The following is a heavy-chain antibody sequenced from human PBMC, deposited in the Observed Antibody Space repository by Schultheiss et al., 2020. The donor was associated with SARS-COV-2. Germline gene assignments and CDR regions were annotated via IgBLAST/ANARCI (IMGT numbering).Heavy chain of an antibody. CDR2: IWYDGSNK. Sequence: GGSLRLSCAASGFTFSRYGMHWVRQAPGKGLEWVAVIWYDGSNKYYTDSVKGRFTISRDNSKNTLYLQMNSLRAEDTAVYYCARAPYRGSYFPPVGFDFWGQGTPVTVSS. V-gene: IGHV3-33*01. CDR3: ARAPYRGSYFPPVGFDF. D-gene: IGHD1-26*01. J-gene: IGHJ4*02. CDR1: GFTFSRYG.